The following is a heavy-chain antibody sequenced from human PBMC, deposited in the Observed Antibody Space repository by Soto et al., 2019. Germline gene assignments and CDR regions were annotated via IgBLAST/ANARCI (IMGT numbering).Heavy chain of an antibody. J-gene: IGHJ6*02. Sequence: PSETLSLTCAVYGGSFSGYYWSWIRQPPGKGLEWIGEINHSGSTNYNPSLKSRVTISVDTSKNQFSLKLSSVTAADTAVYYCARGRSYYYYGMDVWGQGTKVTVSS. CDR1: GGSFSGYY. V-gene: IGHV4-34*01. CDR2: INHSGST. CDR3: ARGRSYYYYGMDV.